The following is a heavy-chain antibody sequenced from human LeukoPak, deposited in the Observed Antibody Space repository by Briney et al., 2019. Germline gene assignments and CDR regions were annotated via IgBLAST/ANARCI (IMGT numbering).Heavy chain of an antibody. D-gene: IGHD1/OR15-1a*01. CDR3: VTGLGRTDHDY. V-gene: IGHV3-23*01. J-gene: IGHJ4*02. CDR1: GFTFSSYA. Sequence: HPGGSLRLSCAASGFTFSSYAMSWVRQAPGKGLEWVSAISGSGGSTYYADSVKGRFTISRDNSKNTLYLQMNSLKTEDTAVYYCVTGLGRTDHDYWGQGTLVTVSS. CDR2: ISGSGGST.